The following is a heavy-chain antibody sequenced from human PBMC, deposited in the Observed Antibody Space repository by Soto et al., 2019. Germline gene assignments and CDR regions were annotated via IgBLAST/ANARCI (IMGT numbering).Heavy chain of an antibody. J-gene: IGHJ5*02. V-gene: IGHV1-69*06. CDR1: GGTFSSYA. Sequence: ASVRVSCKASGGTFSSYAISWVRQAHGQGLECMGGIIPIFGTANYAQKFQGRVTITADKSTSTAYMELSSLRSEDSAVYYCASWISYGGNHWAQGTLVPVSS. D-gene: IGHD4-17*01. CDR2: IIPIFGTA. CDR3: ASWISYGGNH.